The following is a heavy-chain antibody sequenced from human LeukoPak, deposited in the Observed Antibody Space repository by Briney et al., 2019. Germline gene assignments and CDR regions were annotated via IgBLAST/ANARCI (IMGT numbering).Heavy chain of an antibody. CDR3: AKVLVVVVTATQYYFDY. Sequence: GGSLRLSCAASGFTFSSYAMSWVRQAPGKGLEWVSAISGSGGSTYYADSVKGRFTISRDNSKNTLYLQMNSLRAEDTAVYYCAKVLVVVVTATQYYFDYWGRGTLVTV. V-gene: IGHV3-23*01. CDR2: ISGSGGST. J-gene: IGHJ4*02. D-gene: IGHD2-21*02. CDR1: GFTFSSYA.